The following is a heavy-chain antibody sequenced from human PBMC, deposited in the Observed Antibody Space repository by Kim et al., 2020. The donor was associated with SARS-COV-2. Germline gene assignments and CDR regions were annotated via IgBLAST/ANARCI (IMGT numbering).Heavy chain of an antibody. J-gene: IGHJ6*02. CDR2: T. CDR3: AKDRGYGMDV. Sequence: TYNAEPVKGRFTISRDNSKNTLYLKMNSLRAEDTAVYYCAKDRGYGMDVWGQGTTVTVSS. V-gene: IGHV3-23*01.